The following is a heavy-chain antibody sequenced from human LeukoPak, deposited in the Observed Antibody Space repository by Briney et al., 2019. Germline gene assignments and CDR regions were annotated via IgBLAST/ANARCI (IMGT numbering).Heavy chain of an antibody. CDR2: ISRDGSDK. J-gene: IGHJ4*02. Sequence: GGSLRLSCAASRFTFSSYGMNWVRQAPGKGLEWVAIISRDGSDKYYADSVKGRFTISRDNSKNTLYLQMNSLRAEDTAVYYCAKGTYSSGYYVYDYWGQRTLVTVSS. CDR1: RFTFSSYG. V-gene: IGHV3-30*18. CDR3: AKGTYSSGYYVYDY. D-gene: IGHD3-22*01.